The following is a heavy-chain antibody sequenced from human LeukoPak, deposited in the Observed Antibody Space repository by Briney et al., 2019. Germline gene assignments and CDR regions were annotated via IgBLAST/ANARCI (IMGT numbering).Heavy chain of an antibody. CDR3: ARDRVAGSLYYYYYGMDV. V-gene: IGHV1-3*01. J-gene: IGHJ6*02. CDR2: INAGNGNT. D-gene: IGHD6-19*01. CDR1: GYTFTSYG. Sequence: GASVKVSCKASGYTFTSYGISWVRQAPGQRLEWMGWINAGNGNTKYSQKFQGRVTITRDTSASTAYMELSSLRSEDTAVYYCARDRVAGSLYYYYYGMDVWGQGTTVTVSS.